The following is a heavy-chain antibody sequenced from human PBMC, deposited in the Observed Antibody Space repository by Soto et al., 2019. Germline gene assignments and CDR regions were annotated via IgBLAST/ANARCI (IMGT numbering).Heavy chain of an antibody. J-gene: IGHJ5*02. CDR1: GFTFSSYA. CDR3: ICREDYGAHMWYDP. D-gene: IGHD4-17*01. V-gene: IGHV3-23*01. CDR2: ISGSGDST. Sequence: GGSLRLSCAASGFTFSSYAMSWVRQAPGKGLEWVSGISGSGDSTYYADSVKGRFTISRDNSKNTAYLQMNSLQNEDTAVYYCICREDYGAHMWYDPWGQGTLVTVSS.